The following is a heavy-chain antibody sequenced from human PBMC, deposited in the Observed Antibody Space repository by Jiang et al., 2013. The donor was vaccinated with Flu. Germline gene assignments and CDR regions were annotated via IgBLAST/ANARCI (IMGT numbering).Heavy chain of an antibody. CDR3: ARRGNYYDTSGPYYFDY. J-gene: IGHJ4*01. V-gene: IGHV3-30*19. CDR1: GFTFSNYD. D-gene: IGHD3-22*01. Sequence: VQLVESGGGVVQPGRSLRLSCAASGFTFSNYDMHWVRQAPGKGLEWVAVISYDGSNKYYADSVKGRFTISRDNSKNTLYLQMNSLRAEDTAVYYCARRGNYYDTSGPYYFDYWG. CDR2: ISYDGSNK.